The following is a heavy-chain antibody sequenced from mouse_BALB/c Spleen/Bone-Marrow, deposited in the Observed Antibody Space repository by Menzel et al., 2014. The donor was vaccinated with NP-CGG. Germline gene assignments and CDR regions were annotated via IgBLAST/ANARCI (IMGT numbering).Heavy chain of an antibody. D-gene: IGHD1-2*01. CDR1: GFNIKDTY. J-gene: IGHJ2*01. V-gene: IGHV14-3*02. Sequence: EVKLMESGAELVKPGVSVKLSCTASGFNIKDTYMHWVKHRPEQGLEWFGRIDSANDNTKYDPKFQGKATITADTSSNNAFLRRSSRSSEYTDVYYCARDGVCGCVGEWGRVTTRTCSS. CDR3: ARDGVCGCVGE. CDR2: IDSANDNT.